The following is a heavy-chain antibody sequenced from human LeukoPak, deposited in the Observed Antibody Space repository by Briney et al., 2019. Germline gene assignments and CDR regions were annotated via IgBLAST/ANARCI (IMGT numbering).Heavy chain of an antibody. V-gene: IGHV4-59*01. Sequence: SETLSLTCTVSGGSISSYYWSWIRQPPGKGLEWIGYIYYSGSTNYNPSLKSRVTISVDTSKNQFSLKLSSVTAADTAVYYCAGAPWGAKYGYYFDYWGQGTLVTVSS. CDR2: IYYSGST. CDR3: AGAPWGAKYGYYFDY. D-gene: IGHD7-27*01. CDR1: GGSISSYY. J-gene: IGHJ4*02.